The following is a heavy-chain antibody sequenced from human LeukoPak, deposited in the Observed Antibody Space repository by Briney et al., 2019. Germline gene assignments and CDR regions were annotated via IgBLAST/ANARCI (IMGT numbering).Heavy chain of an antibody. D-gene: IGHD3-10*01. V-gene: IGHV3-23*01. J-gene: IGHJ3*02. Sequence: GGSLRLSCAASGFTFSSYAMSWVRQAPGKGLEWVSAISGSGGSTYYADSVKGRFTISRDNSKNTLYLQMNSLRAEDTAVYYCASLAGSGSYWGPEDASDIWGQGTMVIVSS. CDR2: ISGSGGST. CDR3: ASLAGSGSYWGPEDASDI. CDR1: GFTFSSYA.